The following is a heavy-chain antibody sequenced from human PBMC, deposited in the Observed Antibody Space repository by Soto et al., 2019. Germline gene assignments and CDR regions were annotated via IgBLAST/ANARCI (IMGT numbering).Heavy chain of an antibody. CDR1: GFTFSRYA. CDR3: AREENIAVVPDY. D-gene: IGHD6-19*01. CDR2: ISYDGSNK. V-gene: IGHV3-30-3*01. J-gene: IGHJ4*02. Sequence: QVQLVESGGGVVQPGRSLRLSCAASGFTFSRYALHWVRQAPGKGLEWVAVISYDGSNKYYADSVKGRFTISRDNSKNTLYLQMNSLRAEDTAVYYCAREENIAVVPDYWGQGTLVTVSS.